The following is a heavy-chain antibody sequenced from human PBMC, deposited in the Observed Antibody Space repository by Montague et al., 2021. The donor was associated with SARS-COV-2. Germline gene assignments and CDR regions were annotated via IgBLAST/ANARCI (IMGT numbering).Heavy chain of an antibody. V-gene: IGHV4-34*01. J-gene: IGHJ6*02. CDR3: ARSTVTNSPFGFLNKLRSRYSGIDL. CDR2: INHSGST. D-gene: IGHD4-17*01. Sequence: SETLSLTCAVYGGSFSGYYLNWIRQSPGKGLEWIGEINHSGSTNYNPSLKSRVTIAVDTSKNQVSLKLTSLTAADTAVFYCARSTVTNSPFGFLNKLRSRYSGIDLWGQGTTVTVSS. CDR1: GGSFSGYY.